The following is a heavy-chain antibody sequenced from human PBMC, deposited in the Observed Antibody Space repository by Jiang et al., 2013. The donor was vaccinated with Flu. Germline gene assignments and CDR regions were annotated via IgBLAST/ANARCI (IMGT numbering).Heavy chain of an antibody. V-gene: IGHV4-59*08. CDR2: IYYSGGT. CDR1: GASISSYY. J-gene: IGHJ5*02. Sequence: GPGLVKPSETLSLTCTVSGASISSYYWSWIRQPPGKGLEWIGYIYYSGGTNYNPSLKGRVTISVDTSKNQFSLKLSSVTAADTAVYYCARRGYSGYDSGWFDPWGQGTLVTVSS. D-gene: IGHD5-12*01. CDR3: ARRGYSGYDSGWFDP.